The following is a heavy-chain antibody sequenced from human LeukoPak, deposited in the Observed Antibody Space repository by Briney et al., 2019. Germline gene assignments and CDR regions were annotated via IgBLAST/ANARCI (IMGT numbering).Heavy chain of an antibody. J-gene: IGHJ4*02. Sequence: ASVKVSCKASGYTFTSYGISWVRQAPGQGLEWMGWISAYNGNTNYAQKFQGRVTITRDTSASTAYMELSSLRSEDTAVYYCARGSIGGWAFDYWGQGTLVTVSS. CDR2: ISAYNGNT. V-gene: IGHV1-18*01. CDR3: ARGSIGGWAFDY. CDR1: GYTFTSYG. D-gene: IGHD6-19*01.